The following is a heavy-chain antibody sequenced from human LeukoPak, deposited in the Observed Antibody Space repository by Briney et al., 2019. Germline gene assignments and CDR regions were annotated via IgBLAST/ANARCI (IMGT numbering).Heavy chain of an antibody. CDR1: GFTFSSYG. D-gene: IGHD3-10*01. J-gene: IGHJ4*02. CDR2: ISYDGSNK. Sequence: GGSLRLSCAASGFTFSSYGMHWVRQAPGKGLEWVAVISYDGSNKYYADSVKGRFTISRDNSKNTLYLQMNSLRAEDTAVYYCAKGLGSVRGQGTLVTVSS. CDR3: AKGLGSV. V-gene: IGHV3-30*18.